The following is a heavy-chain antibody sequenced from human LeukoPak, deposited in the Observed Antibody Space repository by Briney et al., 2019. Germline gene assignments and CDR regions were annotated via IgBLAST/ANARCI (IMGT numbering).Heavy chain of an antibody. CDR3: ATLNKGDYYYGMDV. J-gene: IGHJ6*02. CDR1: GGSISSSSYY. Sequence: PSETLSLTCTVSGGSISSSSYYWAWIRQPPGKGLEWIGSIYYSGSTYYNPSLKSRVTISVDTSKNQFSLELSSVTAADTAVYYCATLNKGDYYYGMDVWGQGTTVTVSS. D-gene: IGHD1/OR15-1a*01. V-gene: IGHV4-39*01. CDR2: IYYSGST.